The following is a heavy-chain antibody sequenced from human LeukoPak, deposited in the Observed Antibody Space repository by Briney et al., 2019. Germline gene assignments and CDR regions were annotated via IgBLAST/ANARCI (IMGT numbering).Heavy chain of an antibody. CDR2: INPNSGGT. CDR1: GYTFTGYY. J-gene: IGHJ4*02. D-gene: IGHD3-10*01. V-gene: IGHV1-2*02. Sequence: ASVKVSCKASGYTFTGYYMHWVRQAHGQGLEWMGWINPNSGGTNCAQKFQGRVTMTRDTSISTAYMELSRLRSDDTAVYYCARDQPYYYGSGSSSHSDYWGQGTLVTVSS. CDR3: ARDQPYYYGSGSSSHSDY.